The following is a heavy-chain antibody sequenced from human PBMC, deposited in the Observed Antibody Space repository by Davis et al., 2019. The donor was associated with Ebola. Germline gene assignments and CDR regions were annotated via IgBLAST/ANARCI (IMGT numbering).Heavy chain of an antibody. CDR2: FYYSGNT. J-gene: IGHJ5*02. CDR3: ARDRGIRSGGWFDP. D-gene: IGHD3-16*01. CDR1: GDSISNSDEY. V-gene: IGHV4-39*02. Sequence: MPSETLSLTCSVSGDSISNSDEYWGSWGWVRQPPGKGLEWIGSFYYSGNTYYNPSLKSRVIISVDTSKNQFSLKLSSVTAADTAVYYCARDRGIRSGGWFDPWGQGTLITVSS.